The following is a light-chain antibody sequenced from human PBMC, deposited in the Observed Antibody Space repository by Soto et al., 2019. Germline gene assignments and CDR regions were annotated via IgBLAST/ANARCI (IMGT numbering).Light chain of an antibody. J-gene: IGLJ3*02. Sequence: QSVLTQPASVSGSPRQSITISCTGTRRDVGGYNYVSWYQQYPGKSPKLLIYEVTHRPSGVSNRFSGSKSGNTASLTISGLQAEDEADYYCSSYTSSSTLAFGGGTKLTVL. CDR1: RRDVGGYNY. CDR3: SSYTSSSTLA. V-gene: IGLV2-14*01. CDR2: EVT.